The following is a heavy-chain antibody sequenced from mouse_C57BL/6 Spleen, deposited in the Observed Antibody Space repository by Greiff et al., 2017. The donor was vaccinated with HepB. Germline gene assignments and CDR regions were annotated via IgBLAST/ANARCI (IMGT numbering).Heavy chain of an antibody. V-gene: IGHV1-62-2*01. CDR3: ARHAYYYGSSSYYFDY. Sequence: VKLMESGAELVKPGASVKLSCKASGYTFTEYTIHWVKQRSGQGLEWIGWFYPGSGSIKYNEKFKDKATLTADKSSSTVYMELSRLTSEDSAVYFCARHAYYYGSSSYYFDYWGQGTTLTVSS. D-gene: IGHD1-1*01. CDR1: GYTFTEYT. J-gene: IGHJ2*01. CDR2: FYPGSGSI.